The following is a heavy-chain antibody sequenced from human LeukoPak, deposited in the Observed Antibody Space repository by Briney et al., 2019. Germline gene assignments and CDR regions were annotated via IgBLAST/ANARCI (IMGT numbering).Heavy chain of an antibody. J-gene: IGHJ4*02. D-gene: IGHD5-24*01. V-gene: IGHV4-39*01. CDR2: VYCSGSS. CDR1: GGSITSSSYY. Sequence: SETLSLTCTVSGGSITSSSYYWGWIRQPPGKGLEWIASVYCSGSSYYNPSLKSRVTISVDTSKSQFSLNLRSVTAADTAVYYCARGRRDGYNLEYFDYWGQGTLVTVSS. CDR3: ARGRRDGYNLEYFDY.